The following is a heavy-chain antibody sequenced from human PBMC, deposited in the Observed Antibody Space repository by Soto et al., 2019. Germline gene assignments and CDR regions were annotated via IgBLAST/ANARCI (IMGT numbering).Heavy chain of an antibody. CDR3: AKRDTATDLVDY. CDR2: ISGSGGST. V-gene: IGHV3-23*01. Sequence: EVQLLESGGGLVQPGRSLRLSCAASGFTFSSYAMSWVRQAPGKGLEWVSAISGSGGSTYYADSVKGRFTISRDNSKNTLYLQMNSLRAEDTAVYYCAKRDTATDLVDYWGQGTLVTVSS. D-gene: IGHD5-18*01. CDR1: GFTFSSYA. J-gene: IGHJ4*02.